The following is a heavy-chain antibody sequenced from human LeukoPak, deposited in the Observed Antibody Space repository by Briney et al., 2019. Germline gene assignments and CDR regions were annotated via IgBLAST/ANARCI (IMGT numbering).Heavy chain of an antibody. D-gene: IGHD2-15*01. V-gene: IGHV4-61*02. CDR1: GGSISSGSYY. Sequence: SETLSLTCTVSGGSISSGSYYWSWIRKPAGKGLAWIGRIYTSGSTNYNPSLKSRVTISLDTSKNQFSLKLSSVTAADTAVYYCARDAPTAYCSGGTCYFDYWGQGTLVTVSS. CDR2: IYTSGST. J-gene: IGHJ4*02. CDR3: ARDAPTAYCSGGTCYFDY.